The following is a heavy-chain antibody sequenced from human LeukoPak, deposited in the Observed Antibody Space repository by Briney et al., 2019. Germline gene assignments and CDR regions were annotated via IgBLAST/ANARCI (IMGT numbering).Heavy chain of an antibody. J-gene: IGHJ4*02. CDR1: GFTFSSYS. Sequence: GGSLRLSCAASGFTFSSYSMNWLGEARGKGLGWVSSISSSSSYIYYADSVKGRFTISRDNAKNSLYLQMNRLRAEDTAVYYCARDTGYYWLDYWGQGTLVTVSS. V-gene: IGHV3-21*01. CDR2: ISSSSSYI. CDR3: ARDTGYYWLDY. D-gene: IGHD1-26*01.